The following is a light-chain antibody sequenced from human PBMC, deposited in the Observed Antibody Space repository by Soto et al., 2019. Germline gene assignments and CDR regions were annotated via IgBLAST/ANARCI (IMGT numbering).Light chain of an antibody. CDR3: HQYDSIVQT. J-gene: IGKJ1*01. V-gene: IGKV3-20*01. CDR1: QSISNF. Sequence: EIVLTQSPGTLSLSPGERATLSCRASQSISNFLAWYQQKPGQAPRLLIYDASTRATATPERFSGSGSGTDFTLTISRLEPEDFAVYYCHQYDSIVQTFGQGTKVDIK. CDR2: DAS.